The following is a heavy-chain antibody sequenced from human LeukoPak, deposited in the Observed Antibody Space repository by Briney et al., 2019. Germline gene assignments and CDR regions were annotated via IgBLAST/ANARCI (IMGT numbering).Heavy chain of an antibody. J-gene: IGHJ4*02. V-gene: IGHV3-73*01. CDR1: GFTFSGSA. D-gene: IGHD3-10*01. Sequence: GGSLRLSCAASGFTFSGSAMHWVRQASGKGLEWVGRIRSKANSYATAYAASVKGRFTISRDDSKNTAYLQMNSLKTEDTAVYYCTRGISRGDYWGQGTLVTVSS. CDR2: IRSKANSYAT. CDR3: TRGISRGDY.